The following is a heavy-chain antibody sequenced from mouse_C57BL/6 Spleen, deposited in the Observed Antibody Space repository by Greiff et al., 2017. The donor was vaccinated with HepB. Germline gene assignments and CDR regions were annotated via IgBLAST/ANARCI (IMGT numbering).Heavy chain of an antibody. CDR1: GYAFSSSW. Sequence: QVQLKQSGPELVKPGASVKISCKASGYAFSSSWMNWVKQRPGKGLEWIGRIYPGDGDTNYNGKFKGKATLTADKSSSTAYMQLSSLTSEDSAVYFCARASWHYAMDYWGQGTSVTVSS. CDR3: ARASWHYAMDY. J-gene: IGHJ4*01. CDR2: IYPGDGDT. V-gene: IGHV1-82*01.